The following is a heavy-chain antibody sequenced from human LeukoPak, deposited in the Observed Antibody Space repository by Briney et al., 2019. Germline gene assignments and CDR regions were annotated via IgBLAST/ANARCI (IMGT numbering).Heavy chain of an antibody. Sequence: SETLSLTCAVYGGSFSGYYWSWIRQPPGKGLEWIGEINHSGSTNYNPSLKSRVTISVDTSKNQFSLKLSSVTAADTAVYYCARFIDEIDNWFDPWGQGTLVAVSS. J-gene: IGHJ5*02. CDR1: GGSFSGYY. CDR2: INHSGST. CDR3: ARFIDEIDNWFDP. V-gene: IGHV4-34*01. D-gene: IGHD3-16*02.